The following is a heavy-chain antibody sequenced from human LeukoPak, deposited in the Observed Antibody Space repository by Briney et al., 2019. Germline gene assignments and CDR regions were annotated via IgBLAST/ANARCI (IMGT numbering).Heavy chain of an antibody. J-gene: IGHJ6*03. CDR2: IYYSGST. D-gene: IGHD6-6*01. V-gene: IGHV4-39*01. CDR1: GGSISSSSYY. Sequence: SETLSLTCTVSGGSISSSSYYWGWIRQPPGKGLEWIGSIYYSGSTYYNPSLKSRVTISVDTSKNQFSLKLSSVTAADTAVYYCARGTPDYIAARPHYMDVWGKGTTVIVSS. CDR3: ARGTPDYIAARPHYMDV.